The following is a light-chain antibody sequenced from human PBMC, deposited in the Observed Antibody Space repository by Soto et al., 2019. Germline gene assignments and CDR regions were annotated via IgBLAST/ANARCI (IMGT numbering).Light chain of an antibody. CDR1: QSVTNSF. Sequence: EIVLAQSPGTLSLSPGERATLSCRASQSVTNSFLAWYQQKPGQAPRLLIYGASRRATGIPDRFTGSGSGTDFTLTISRLEPEDFAVYYCQQYVSSPWAFGHGTKVE. CDR3: QQYVSSPWA. V-gene: IGKV3-20*01. J-gene: IGKJ1*01. CDR2: GAS.